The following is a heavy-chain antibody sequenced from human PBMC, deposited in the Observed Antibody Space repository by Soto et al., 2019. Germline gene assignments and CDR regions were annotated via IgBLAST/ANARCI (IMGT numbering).Heavy chain of an antibody. V-gene: IGHV3-21*01. D-gene: IGHD1-26*01. J-gene: IGHJ5*02. CDR2: ISSSSSYI. Sequence: PGGSLRLSCAASGFTFSSYSMNWVRQAPGKGLEWVSSISSSSSYIYYADSVKGRFTISRDNAKNSLYLQMNSLRAEDTAVYYCARPKTTGSYWFDPWGQGTLVTVSS. CDR1: GFTFSSYS. CDR3: ARPKTTGSYWFDP.